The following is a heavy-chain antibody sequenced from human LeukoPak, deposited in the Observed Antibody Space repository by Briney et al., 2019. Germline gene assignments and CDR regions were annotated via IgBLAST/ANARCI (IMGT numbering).Heavy chain of an antibody. CDR2: ISYDGSNK. CDR3: AKDRAVYYFDY. CDR1: GFTFSSYG. J-gene: IGHJ4*02. V-gene: IGHV3-30*18. Sequence: GGSLRLSCAASGFTFSSYGMHWVRQAPGKGLEWVAVISYDGSNKYYADSVKGRFTISRDNSKNTLYLQMNSLRAEDTAVYYCAKDRAVYYFDYWGQGTLVTVSS.